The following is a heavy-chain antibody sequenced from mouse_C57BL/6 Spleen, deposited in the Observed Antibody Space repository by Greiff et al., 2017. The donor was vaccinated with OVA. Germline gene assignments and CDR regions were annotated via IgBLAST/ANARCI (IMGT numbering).Heavy chain of an antibody. CDR2: IDPEDGDT. D-gene: IGHD1-1*01. CDR3: TTLITTVVEDY. CDR1: GFNIKDYY. J-gene: IGHJ2*01. Sequence: EVQLQQSGAELVRPGASVKLSCTASGFNIKDYYMHWVKQRPEQGLEWIGRIDPEDGDTEYAPKFQGKATMTADTSSNTASLQLSSLTSEDTDVYYCTTLITTVVEDYWGQGTTLTVSS. V-gene: IGHV14-1*01.